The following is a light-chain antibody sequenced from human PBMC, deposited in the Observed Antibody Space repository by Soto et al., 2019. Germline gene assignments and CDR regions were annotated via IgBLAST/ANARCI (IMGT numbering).Light chain of an antibody. CDR2: LNSDGSH. CDR1: SGHSSYA. CDR3: QTWGTGIQV. Sequence: QLVLTQSPSASVSLGASVKLTCTLSSGHSSYAIAWHQQQPEKDPRYLMKLNSDGSHSKGDGIPDRFSGSSSGAERYLTISSLQSEDEADYYCQTWGTGIQVFGGGTKLTVL. J-gene: IGLJ2*01. V-gene: IGLV4-69*01.